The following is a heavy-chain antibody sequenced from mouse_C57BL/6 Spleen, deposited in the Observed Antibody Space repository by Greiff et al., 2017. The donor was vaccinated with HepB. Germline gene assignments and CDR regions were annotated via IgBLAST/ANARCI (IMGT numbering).Heavy chain of an antibody. CDR1: GYTFTSYW. V-gene: IGHV1-72*01. CDR3: ARGYYGSSPFAY. Sequence: QVQLKQPGAELVKPGASVKLSCKASGYTFTSYWMHWVKQRPGRGLEWIGRIDPNSGGTKYNEKFKSKATLTVDKPSSTAYMQLSSLTSEDSAGYYCARGYYGSSPFAYWGQGTLVTVAA. CDR2: IDPNSGGT. J-gene: IGHJ3*01. D-gene: IGHD1-1*01.